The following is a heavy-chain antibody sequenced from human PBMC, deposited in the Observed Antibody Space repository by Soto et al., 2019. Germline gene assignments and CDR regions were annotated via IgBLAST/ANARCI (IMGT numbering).Heavy chain of an antibody. Sequence: GASVKVSCKASGGTFSSYAISWVRQAPGQGLEWMGGIIPIFGAANYAQKFQGRVTITADESTSTAYMELSSLRSEDTAVYYCAIAFNYYFDYWGQGTLVTVSS. V-gene: IGHV1-69*13. J-gene: IGHJ4*02. CDR2: IIPIFGAA. CDR1: GGTFSSYA. D-gene: IGHD3-3*02. CDR3: AIAFNYYFDY.